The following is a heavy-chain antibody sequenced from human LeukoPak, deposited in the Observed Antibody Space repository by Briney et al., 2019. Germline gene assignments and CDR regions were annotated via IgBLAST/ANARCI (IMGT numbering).Heavy chain of an antibody. Sequence: GGSLRLSCAASGFTFSSYGMHWVRQAPGKGLEWVAVIWYDGSNKYYADSVKGRFTISRDNSKSTLYLQMNSLRAEDTAVYYCARDGDGSGLYYLDYWGQGTLVTVSS. D-gene: IGHD3-10*01. J-gene: IGHJ4*02. V-gene: IGHV3-33*01. CDR3: ARDGDGSGLYYLDY. CDR2: IWYDGSNK. CDR1: GFTFSSYG.